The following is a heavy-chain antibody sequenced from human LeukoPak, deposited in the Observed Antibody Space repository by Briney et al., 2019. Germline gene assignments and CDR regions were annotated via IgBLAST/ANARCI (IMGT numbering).Heavy chain of an antibody. V-gene: IGHV3-23*01. CDR1: GFTFSSYA. CDR3: AKAPVPGIAAAGPFDY. CDR2: ISGSGGST. Sequence: GGSLRLSCAASGFTFSSYAMSWVRQAPGKGLEWVSAISGSGGSTYYADSVKGRFTISRDNSKNTLYLQMNSLRAEDMALYYCAKAPVPGIAAAGPFDYWGQGTLVTVSS. D-gene: IGHD6-13*01. J-gene: IGHJ4*02.